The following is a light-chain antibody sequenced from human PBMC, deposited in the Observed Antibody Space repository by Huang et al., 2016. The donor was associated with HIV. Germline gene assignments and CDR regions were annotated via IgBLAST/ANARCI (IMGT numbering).Light chain of an antibody. J-gene: IGKJ4*01. CDR2: GSS. CDR1: RSVSSN. CDR3: HQYNNWLLS. V-gene: IGKV3-15*01. Sequence: IVMTQSPATLSVSPGERVTLSCRANRSVSSNLAWYQQRPGQAPRRLIYGSSTRAPGIPARFSGSGSGTDFSLTSSSLQSEDFALYYCHQYNNWLLSFGGGTRVDI.